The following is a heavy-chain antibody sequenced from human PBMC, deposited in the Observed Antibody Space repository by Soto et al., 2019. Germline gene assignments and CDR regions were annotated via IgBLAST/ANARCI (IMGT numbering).Heavy chain of an antibody. D-gene: IGHD2-15*01. CDR1: GFSLTTFGVG. J-gene: IGHJ4*02. CDR3: VHRVLAGQKIYY. V-gene: IGHV2-5*01. Sequence: QITLRESGPTLVKPTQTLTLTCTFSGFSLTTFGVGVGWIRQPPGKALEWLAFIYWNDDKRYSSFLNNRRTITSDTSKTQVVLAVTDMDPVDTAPYYCVHRVLAGQKIYYWGQGTLVTVSS. CDR2: IYWNDDK.